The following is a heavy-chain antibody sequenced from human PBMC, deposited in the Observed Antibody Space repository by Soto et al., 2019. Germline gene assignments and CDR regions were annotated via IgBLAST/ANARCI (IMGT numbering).Heavy chain of an antibody. CDR3: ARVSGYCSGGTCSQNDF. V-gene: IGHV3-7*01. J-gene: IGHJ4*02. D-gene: IGHD2-15*01. Sequence: GPLRLPYAAAGCTFSGLGMSRVLQAPGKGLEWVATIRKSGSYIYYVDSVKGRFTISRDNAKNSLYLQMNSLRAEDTAVYYCARVSGYCSGGTCSQNDFWGQGTLVTVSS. CDR1: GCTFSGLG. CDR2: IRKSGSYI.